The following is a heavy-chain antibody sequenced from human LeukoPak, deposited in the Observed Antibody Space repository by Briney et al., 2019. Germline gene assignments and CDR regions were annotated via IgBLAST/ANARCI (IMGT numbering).Heavy chain of an antibody. CDR1: GFTFSSYG. Sequence: GGSLRLSRAASGFTFSSYGMHWVRQAPGKGLEWVAFIRYDGSNKYYADSVKGRFTISRDNSKNTLYLQMNSLRAEDTAVYYCAKDLGFLEWFSYYFDYWGQGTLVTVSS. J-gene: IGHJ4*02. V-gene: IGHV3-30*02. D-gene: IGHD3-3*01. CDR3: AKDLGFLEWFSYYFDY. CDR2: IRYDGSNK.